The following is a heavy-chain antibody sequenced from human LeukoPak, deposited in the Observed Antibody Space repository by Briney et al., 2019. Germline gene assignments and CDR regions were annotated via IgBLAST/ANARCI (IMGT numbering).Heavy chain of an antibody. V-gene: IGHV1-69*05. CDR2: IIPIFGTA. CDR1: GGTFSSYA. Sequence: PVKVSCKASGGTFSSYAISWVRQAPGQGLEWMGGIIPIFGTANYAQKFQGRVTITTDESTSTAYMELSSLRSEDTAVYYCARLAAAGVNYYYYMDVWGKGTTVTVSS. D-gene: IGHD6-13*01. J-gene: IGHJ6*03. CDR3: ARLAAAGVNYYYYMDV.